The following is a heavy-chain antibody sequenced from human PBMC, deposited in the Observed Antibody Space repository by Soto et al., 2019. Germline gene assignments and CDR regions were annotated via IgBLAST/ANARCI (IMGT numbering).Heavy chain of an antibody. CDR1: GFTFSISA. D-gene: IGHD3-3*01. CDR3: VKQISQGWSLFED. V-gene: IGHV3-23*01. Sequence: EVQMLESGGGLVHPGGSLRLSCAASGFTFSISAMTWARQAPGQGLEWVSAISESVGTIFYADSVEGRFTVSRDNSQTTLYLQMTILIADDTAVYYCVKQISQGWSLFEDWGQGHLVTVSS. CDR2: ISESVGTI. J-gene: IGHJ4*02.